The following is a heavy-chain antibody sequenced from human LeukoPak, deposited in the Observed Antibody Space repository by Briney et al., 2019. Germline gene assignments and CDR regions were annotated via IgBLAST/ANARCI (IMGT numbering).Heavy chain of an antibody. CDR3: ARDFRSSPYWYFDL. V-gene: IGHV1-18*01. D-gene: IGHD6-13*01. CDR2: ISAYNGNT. J-gene: IGHJ2*01. CDR1: GYTFTSYG. Sequence: ASVKVSCKASGYTFTSYGISWVRQAPGQGLEWMGWISAYNGNTNYAQKLQGRVTMTTDTSTSTAYMELRSLRSDDTAVYYCARDFRSSPYWYFDLWGRGTLVTVSS.